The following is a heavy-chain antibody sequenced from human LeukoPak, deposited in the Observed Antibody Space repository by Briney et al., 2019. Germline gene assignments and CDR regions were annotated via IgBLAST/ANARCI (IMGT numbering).Heavy chain of an antibody. J-gene: IGHJ4*02. CDR2: LHSGGDT. Sequence: GGSLRHSCAVSGFNVRSNYMTWVRQAPGKGLEWVSVLHSGGDTYYADSVRGRFTISRDNSENMLFLQMNGLRADDSAIYYCARGKVHYYYDYWGQGTLVTVSS. CDR3: ARGKVHYYYDY. CDR1: GFNVRSNY. V-gene: IGHV3-53*01.